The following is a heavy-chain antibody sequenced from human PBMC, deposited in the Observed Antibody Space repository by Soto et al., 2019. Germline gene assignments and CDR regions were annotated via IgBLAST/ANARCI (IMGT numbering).Heavy chain of an antibody. CDR2: MNPNSGNT. Sequence: QVQLVQSGAEVKKPGASVKVSCKASGYTFTSYDINWVRQATGQGLEWMGWMNPNSGNTGYAQKFQGRVTMTRNTSISTADMELSSRRSEDTAVYYCAREGSAAGTGWFDPWGQGTLVTVSS. CDR1: GYTFTSYD. CDR3: AREGSAAGTGWFDP. D-gene: IGHD6-13*01. V-gene: IGHV1-8*01. J-gene: IGHJ5*02.